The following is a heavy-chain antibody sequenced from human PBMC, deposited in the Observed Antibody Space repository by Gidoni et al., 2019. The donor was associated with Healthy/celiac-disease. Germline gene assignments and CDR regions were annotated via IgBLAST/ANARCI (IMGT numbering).Heavy chain of an antibody. Sequence: QLQLQESGPGLVKPSETLSLTCTVSGGSISSSSYYWGWLRQPPGKGLEWIGSIYYSGSTYYNPSLKSRVTISVDTSKNQFSLKLSSVTAADTAVYYCARQDYRWFDPWGQGTLVTVSS. CDR3: ARQDYRWFDP. J-gene: IGHJ5*02. CDR2: IYYSGST. V-gene: IGHV4-39*01. CDR1: GGSISSSSYY. D-gene: IGHD4-4*01.